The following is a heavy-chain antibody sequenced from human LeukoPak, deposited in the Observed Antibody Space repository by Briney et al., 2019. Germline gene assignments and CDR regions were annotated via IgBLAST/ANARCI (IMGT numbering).Heavy chain of an antibody. CDR1: GNYW. V-gene: IGHV3-74*01. Sequence: PGVSLRLSSAASGNYWMHWVRQAPGKGLVWVSHINSDGSWTSYADSVKGRFTISKDNAKNTVYLQMNNLRAEDTAVYYCVSFYETYWGRGTLVTVSS. J-gene: IGHJ4*02. D-gene: IGHD2-15*01. CDR3: VSFYETY. CDR2: INSDGSWT.